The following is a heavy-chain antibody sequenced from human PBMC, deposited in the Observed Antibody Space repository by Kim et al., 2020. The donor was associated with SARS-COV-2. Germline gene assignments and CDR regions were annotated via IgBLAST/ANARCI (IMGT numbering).Heavy chain of an antibody. CDR1: GGSLSSSISY. V-gene: IGHV4-39*02. CDR2: LSYSGRT. Sequence: SETLSLTCSVSGGSLSSSISYWVWIRQPPGKGLEWIGSLSYSGRTYYNASLESRVTISVDTSKNRFSLNLTSVTATDTAVYYCAACYAYNYFDPWGQGTLVTVSS. J-gene: IGHJ5*02. CDR3: AACYAYNYFDP. D-gene: IGHD2-2*01.